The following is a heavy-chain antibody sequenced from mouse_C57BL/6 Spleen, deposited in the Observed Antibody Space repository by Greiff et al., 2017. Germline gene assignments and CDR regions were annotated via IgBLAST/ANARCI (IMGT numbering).Heavy chain of an antibody. D-gene: IGHD2-5*01. CDR2: IWRGGST. V-gene: IGHV2-5*01. CDR1: GFSLTSYG. Sequence: QVQLQQSGPGLVQPSQSLSITCTVSGFSLTSYGVHWVRQSPGKGLEWLGVIWRGGSTDYNAAFMSRLSITKDNSKSQVFFKMNSLQADDTAIYSCAKTYYSNYGGFDYWGQGTTLTVSS. J-gene: IGHJ2*01. CDR3: AKTYYSNYGGFDY.